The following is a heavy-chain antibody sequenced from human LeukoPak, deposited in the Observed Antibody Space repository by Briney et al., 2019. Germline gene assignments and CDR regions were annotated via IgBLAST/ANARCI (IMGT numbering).Heavy chain of an antibody. D-gene: IGHD4-17*01. CDR1: GGTFSSYA. CDR3: ARELGTTVTTGGY. CDR2: MNPNSGNT. V-gene: IGHV1-8*02. J-gene: IGHJ4*02. Sequence: ASVKVSCKASGGTFSSYAISWVRQATGRGLEWMGWMNPNSGNTGYAQKFQGRVTMTRNTSISTAYMELSSLRSEDTAVYYCARELGTTVTTGGYWGQGTLVAVSS.